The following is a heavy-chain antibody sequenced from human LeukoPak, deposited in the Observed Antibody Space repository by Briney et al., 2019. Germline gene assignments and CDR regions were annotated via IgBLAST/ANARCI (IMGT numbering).Heavy chain of an antibody. V-gene: IGHV4-39*01. D-gene: IGHD3-22*01. CDR2: IYDSGST. J-gene: IGHJ4*02. Sequence: SETLSLTCTVSGGSISSSSFYWGWIRQPPGKGLEWIGTIYDSGSTYHNPSLKSRATISVDTSKNQFSLKLSSVTAADTAVYYCARQTYYYDSSGYRTPYYFDYWGQGTLVTVSS. CDR3: ARQTYYYDSSGYRTPYYFDY. CDR1: GGSISSSSFY.